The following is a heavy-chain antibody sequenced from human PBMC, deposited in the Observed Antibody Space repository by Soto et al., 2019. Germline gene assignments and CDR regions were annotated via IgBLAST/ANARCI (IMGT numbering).Heavy chain of an antibody. Sequence: ETLSLTCAVYGGSFSGDSWSWIRQPPGKGLEWIGEINHSGSTKYNPYLKSRVTISVDTSKNQFSLKMSSVTAADKAVYYCARAQLWEFDYWGEGNLVNVS. CDR2: INHSGST. CDR1: GGSFSGDS. CDR3: ARAQLWEFDY. J-gene: IGHJ4*02. D-gene: IGHD3-10*01. V-gene: IGHV4-34*01.